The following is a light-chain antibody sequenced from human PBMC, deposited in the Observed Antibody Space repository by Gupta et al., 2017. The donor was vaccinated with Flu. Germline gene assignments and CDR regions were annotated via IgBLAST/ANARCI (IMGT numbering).Light chain of an antibody. CDR3: NSRDSSGNLVV. J-gene: IGLJ2*01. CDR1: SLRSYY. CDR2: GKN. Sequence: SSELTQDSAVSVALGQTVRITCQGDSLRSYYASWYQQKPGQAPVLVIYGKNNRPSGIPDRFSGSSSGNTASLTITRAQAEDEADYYCNSRDSSGNLVVFGGGTKLTVL. V-gene: IGLV3-19*01.